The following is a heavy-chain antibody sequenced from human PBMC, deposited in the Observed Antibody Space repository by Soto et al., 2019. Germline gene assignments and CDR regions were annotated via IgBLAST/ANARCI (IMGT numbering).Heavy chain of an antibody. CDR1: GGTFSSYA. D-gene: IGHD6-13*01. V-gene: IGHV1-69*13. CDR2: IIPIFGTA. J-gene: IGHJ5*02. CDR3: ARREHNIAAAGNRWFDP. Sequence: SVKVSCKASGGTFSSYAISWVRQAPGQGLEWMGGIIPIFGTANYAQKFQGRVTITADESTSTAYMELSSLRSEDTAVYYCARREHNIAAAGNRWFDPWGQGTLVTVSS.